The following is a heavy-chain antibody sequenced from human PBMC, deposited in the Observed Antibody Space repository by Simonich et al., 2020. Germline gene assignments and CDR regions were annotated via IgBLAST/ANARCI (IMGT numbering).Heavy chain of an antibody. CDR3: AVESQSTSIAARGYFQH. V-gene: IGHV1-69*13. CDR1: GGTFSSYA. CDR2: IIPIFGTA. Sequence: QVQLVQSGAEVKKPGSSVKVSCKASGGTFSSYAISWVRQAPGQGLEWMGGIIPIFGTANYAKKFQGRVTITADESTSTAYMELSSLRSEDTAVYYCAVESQSTSIAARGYFQHWGQGTLVTVSS. D-gene: IGHD6-6*01. J-gene: IGHJ1*01.